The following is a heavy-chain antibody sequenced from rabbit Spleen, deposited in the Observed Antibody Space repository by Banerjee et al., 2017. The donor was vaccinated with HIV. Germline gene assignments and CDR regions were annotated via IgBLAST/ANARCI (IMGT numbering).Heavy chain of an antibody. CDR2: IAGSSSGFT. D-gene: IGHD1-1*01. J-gene: IGHJ6*01. CDR1: GIDFSSFG. Sequence: QEQLVESGGGLVTLGGSLKLSCKASGIDFSSFGISWVRQAPGKGLEWISCIAGSSSGFTYSATWAKGRFTISKTSSTTVTLQMTSLTAADTATYFCARDTSTSFSTYGMDLWGQGTLVTVS. V-gene: IGHV1S45*01. CDR3: ARDTSTSFSTYGMDL.